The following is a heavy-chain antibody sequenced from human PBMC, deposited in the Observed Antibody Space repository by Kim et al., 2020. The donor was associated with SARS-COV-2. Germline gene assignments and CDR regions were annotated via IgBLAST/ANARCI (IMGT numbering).Heavy chain of an antibody. CDR3: ARAGKVATTLDY. V-gene: IGHV4-31*02. D-gene: IGHD5-12*01. J-gene: IGHJ4*02. Sequence: YYNPALESRVTMSVDTSKSQFSLKLTSVTAADTALYYCARAGKVATTLDYWGQGTLVTVSS.